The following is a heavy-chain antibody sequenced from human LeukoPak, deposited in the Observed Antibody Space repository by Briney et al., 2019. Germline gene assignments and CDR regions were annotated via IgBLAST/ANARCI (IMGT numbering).Heavy chain of an antibody. V-gene: IGHV3-20*04. D-gene: IGHD2-2*01. CDR2: INWNGGST. CDR1: GFTFDDYG. CDR3: ARVQGYCSSTSCYFDY. Sequence: GGSLRLSCAASGFTFDDYGMSWVRQAPGKGLEWVSGINWNGGSTGYADSVKGRLTISRDNAKNSLYLQMNSLRAEDTALYYCARVQGYCSSTSCYFDYWGQGTLVTVSS. J-gene: IGHJ4*02.